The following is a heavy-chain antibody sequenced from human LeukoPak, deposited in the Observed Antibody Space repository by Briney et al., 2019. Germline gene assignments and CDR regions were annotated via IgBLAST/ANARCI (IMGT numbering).Heavy chain of an antibody. CDR1: GFTFSSYA. V-gene: IGHV3-23*01. Sequence: GGSLRLSCAASGFTFSSYAMSWVRQAPGKGLEWVSAISGSGGSTYYADSVKGRFTISRDNSKNALYLQMNSLRAEDTAVYYCAKDDAVLMVYALSGYNYWGQGTLVTVSS. CDR2: ISGSGGST. J-gene: IGHJ4*02. CDR3: AKDDAVLMVYALSGYNY. D-gene: IGHD2-8*01.